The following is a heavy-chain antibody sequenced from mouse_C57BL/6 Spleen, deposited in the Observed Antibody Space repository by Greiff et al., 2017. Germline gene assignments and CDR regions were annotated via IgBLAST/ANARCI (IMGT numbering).Heavy chain of an antibody. D-gene: IGHD3-3*01. CDR1: GFTFNTYA. CDR2: IRSKSSNYAT. Sequence: EVQLVESGGGLVQPKGSLKLSCAASGFTFNTYAMHWVRQAPGKGLEWVARIRSKSSNYATYYADSVKDRFTISRYDSQRMLYLQMNNLKTEDTAMYYCVREEGWNWYFDVWGTGTTVTVSS. J-gene: IGHJ1*03. CDR3: VREEGWNWYFDV. V-gene: IGHV10-3*01.